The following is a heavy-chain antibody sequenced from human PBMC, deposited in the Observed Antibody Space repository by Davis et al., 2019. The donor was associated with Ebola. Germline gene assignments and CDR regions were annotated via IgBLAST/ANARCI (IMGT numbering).Heavy chain of an antibody. CDR3: AREKDYYYNGLDV. V-gene: IGHV4-59*11. J-gene: IGHJ6*02. CDR1: GGSISSHY. CDR2: IYYRGST. Sequence: PSETLSLTCTVSGGSISSHYWTWIRQPPGKGLEWIGYIYYRGSTNYNPSLKSRVTMSVDTSKNQFSLKLSSVTAADTAVYYCAREKDYYYNGLDVWGQGTLVTVSS.